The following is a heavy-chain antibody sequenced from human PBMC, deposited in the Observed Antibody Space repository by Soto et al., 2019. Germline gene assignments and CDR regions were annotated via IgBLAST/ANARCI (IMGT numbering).Heavy chain of an antibody. V-gene: IGHV3-30*04. D-gene: IGHD3-22*01. CDR1: KFTFRTYV. CDR2: ISFDGSNK. CDR3: AREMIPMIMGGMSAMDV. J-gene: IGHJ6*02. Sequence: QVQLVESGGGVVQPERSQRLSCAASKFTFRTYVMHWVRQAPGKGLEWVALISFDGSNKYYADSVKGRFTISRDNSKNTKYLQMNSLRTEDTAVYYCAREMIPMIMGGMSAMDVWGQGTTVTVSS.